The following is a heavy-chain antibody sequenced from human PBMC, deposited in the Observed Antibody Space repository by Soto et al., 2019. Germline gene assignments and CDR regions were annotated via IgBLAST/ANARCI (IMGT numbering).Heavy chain of an antibody. D-gene: IGHD2-8*01. CDR1: GFTFSSYW. J-gene: IGHJ4*02. Sequence: EVQLVESGGGLVQPGGSLRLSCAVSGFTFSSYWMSWVRQAPGKGLEWAATITQDGSEKNYVDSAKDRFTISRDNAKNSLYLQMSSLRAEDTAVYYCGRGGWSVDYWGQGTLVIVSS. CDR3: GRGGWSVDY. CDR2: ITQDGSEK. V-gene: IGHV3-7*04.